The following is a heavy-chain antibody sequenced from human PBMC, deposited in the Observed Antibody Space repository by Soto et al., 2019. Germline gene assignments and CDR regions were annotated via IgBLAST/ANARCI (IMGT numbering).Heavy chain of an antibody. CDR3: ATSGDSSSSHYYYGMDV. Sequence: SETLSLTCTVSGASVSSSTYYWSWIRQPPGKGLEWVGYMYNGGSTKHNPSLKSRVTISVDTSKNHISLKLSSVTAADTAVYYCATSGDSSSSHYYYGMDVWGQGTTVTVSS. J-gene: IGHJ6*02. CDR1: GASVSSSTYY. CDR2: MYNGGST. V-gene: IGHV4-61*03. D-gene: IGHD6-13*01.